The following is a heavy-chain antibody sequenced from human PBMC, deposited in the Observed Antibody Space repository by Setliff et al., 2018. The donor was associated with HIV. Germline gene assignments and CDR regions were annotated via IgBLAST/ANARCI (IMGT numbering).Heavy chain of an antibody. D-gene: IGHD3-10*01. J-gene: IGHJ3*02. V-gene: IGHV1-8*03. CDR3: ARGVTLVRGGRGDI. Sequence: RASVKVSCKASGYTFTKYDINWVRQATGQGLEWMGWMNPNSGNAEYAQRFQGRVTLTRNTSISTAYMELSSLTSEDTALYFCARGVTLVRGGRGDIWGQGTMVTVSS. CDR1: GYTFTKYD. CDR2: MNPNSGNA.